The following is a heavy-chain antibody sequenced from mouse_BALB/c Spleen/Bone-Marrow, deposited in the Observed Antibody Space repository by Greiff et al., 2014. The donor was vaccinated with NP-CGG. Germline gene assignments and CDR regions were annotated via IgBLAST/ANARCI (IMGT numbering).Heavy chain of an antibody. CDR1: GYAFSSYW. V-gene: IGHV1-80*01. D-gene: IGHD4-1*01. CDR3: ARVRNWADY. J-gene: IGHJ2*01. Sequence: QVQLQQPGAELVRPGSSVKISCKASGYAFSSYWMNWVKQRPGQGLEWIGQIYPGDGDTNYNGKFKGKAALTADKSSSTAYMQLSSLTSEDSAVYFCARVRNWADYWGQGTTLTVSS. CDR2: IYPGDGDT.